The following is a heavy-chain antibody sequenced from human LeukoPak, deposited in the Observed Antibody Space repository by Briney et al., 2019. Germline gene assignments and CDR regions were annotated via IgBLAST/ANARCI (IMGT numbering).Heavy chain of an antibody. CDR1: GFTFSSYS. CDR3: AKDLGATVTTDSDY. CDR2: ISSSSSYI. V-gene: IGHV3-21*06. D-gene: IGHD4-17*01. J-gene: IGHJ4*02. Sequence: GGSLRLSCAASGFTFSSYSMNWVRQAPGKGLEWVSSISSSSSYIYYADSVKGRFTISRDNAKNSLYLQMNSLRAEDTAVYYCAKDLGATVTTDSDYWGQGTLVTVSS.